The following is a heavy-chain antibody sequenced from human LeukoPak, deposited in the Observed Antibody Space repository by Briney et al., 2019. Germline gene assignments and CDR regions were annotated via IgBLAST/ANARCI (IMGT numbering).Heavy chain of an antibody. CDR3: ARERLGRFSTNQPFDY. J-gene: IGHJ4*02. CDR2: IYYSGST. D-gene: IGHD2-2*01. CDR1: GGSISSSSYY. V-gene: IGHV4-39*07. Sequence: SETLSLTCTVSGGSISSSSYYWGWIRQPPGKGLEWIGSIYYSGSTYYNPSLKSRVTISVDTSKNQFSLKLSSVTAADTAVYYCARERLGRFSTNQPFDYWGQGTLVTVSS.